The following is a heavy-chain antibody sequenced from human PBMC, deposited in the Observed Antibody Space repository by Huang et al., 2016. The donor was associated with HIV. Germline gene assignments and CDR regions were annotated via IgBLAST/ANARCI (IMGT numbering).Heavy chain of an antibody. CDR1: GGTFSRYT. Sequence: QVQLVQSGAEVKKPGSSVKVSVKASGGTFSRYTGSWVRQAPVQGLGWRGGIIPMFGTANYEQKFQGRVTITADESTSTAYMELSSLRSEDTAVYYCARVGLETTVTTSKYYFDYWGQGTLVTVSS. V-gene: IGHV1-69*01. D-gene: IGHD4-17*01. CDR2: IIPMFGTA. CDR3: ARVGLETTVTTSKYYFDY. J-gene: IGHJ4*02.